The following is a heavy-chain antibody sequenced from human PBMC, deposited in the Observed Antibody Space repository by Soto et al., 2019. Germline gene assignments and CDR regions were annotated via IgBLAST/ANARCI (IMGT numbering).Heavy chain of an antibody. V-gene: IGHV4-59*08. Sequence: ASETLSLNCTVSGGSISSYYWSWIRRPPGKGLEWIGYIYYSGSTNYNPSLKSRVTISVDTSKNQFSLKLSSVTAADTAVYYCARRLDSSSWESFDYWGQGTLVTVSS. CDR1: GGSISSYY. CDR2: IYYSGST. J-gene: IGHJ4*02. D-gene: IGHD6-13*01. CDR3: ARRLDSSSWESFDY.